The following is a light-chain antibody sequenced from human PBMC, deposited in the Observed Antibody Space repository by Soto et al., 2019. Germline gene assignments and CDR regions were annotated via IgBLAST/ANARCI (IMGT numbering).Light chain of an antibody. CDR1: TSNIGSNF. CDR3: ATWDDSLSGVV. Sequence: QLVLAQPPSASGTPGQRVTISCSGSTSNIGSNFVYWYQQLPGTAPKLLIYSDNHRPSGAPDRFSGSRSGTSASLAISGLRSEDEADYYCATWDDSLSGVVFGGGTKVTVL. CDR2: SDN. V-gene: IGLV1-47*02. J-gene: IGLJ2*01.